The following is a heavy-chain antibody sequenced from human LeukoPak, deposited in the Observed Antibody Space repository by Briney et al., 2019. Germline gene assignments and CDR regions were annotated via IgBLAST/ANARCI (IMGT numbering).Heavy chain of an antibody. CDR3: ARRDSSGYNYFYY. CDR2: IYPGDSET. J-gene: IGHJ4*02. CDR1: GYSFTSHW. Sequence: KPGESLKISRKGSGYSFTSHWIGWVRQMPGKGLEWMGIIYPGDSETRYSPSFQGQVTISADKSISTAYLQWSSLKASDTAMYYCARRDSSGYNYFYYWGQGTLVTVSS. D-gene: IGHD3-22*01. V-gene: IGHV5-51*01.